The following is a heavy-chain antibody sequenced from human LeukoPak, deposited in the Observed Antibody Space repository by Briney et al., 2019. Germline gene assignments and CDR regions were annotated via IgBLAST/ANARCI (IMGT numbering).Heavy chain of an antibody. Sequence: PSETLSLTCTVSGGSISSDYWSWIRQPAGKGLEWIGRIYTNESTNYNPSLKSRVTMSVDTPKNQLSLKMISVTDADTAVYYCARGVRRGITIFGVVGGWFDPWGQRTLVTVSS. D-gene: IGHD3-3*01. CDR3: ARGVRRGITIFGVVGGWFDP. J-gene: IGHJ5*02. CDR2: IYTNEST. V-gene: IGHV4-4*07. CDR1: GGSISSDY.